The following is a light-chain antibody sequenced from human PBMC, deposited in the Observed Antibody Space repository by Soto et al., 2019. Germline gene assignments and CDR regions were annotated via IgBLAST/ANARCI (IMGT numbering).Light chain of an antibody. J-gene: IGKJ2*01. V-gene: IGKV3-20*01. CDR2: GAS. CDR1: QSVSSSF. Sequence: EIVLTQSPGALSLSPGERATLSCRASQSVSSSFLAWYQQKPGQAPRLLIYGASDRATGIPDRFSGSGSGTDFTLTISRLEPEDFAVYYCQQYVSSPLENIFGQGTNLEIK. CDR3: QQYVSSPLENI.